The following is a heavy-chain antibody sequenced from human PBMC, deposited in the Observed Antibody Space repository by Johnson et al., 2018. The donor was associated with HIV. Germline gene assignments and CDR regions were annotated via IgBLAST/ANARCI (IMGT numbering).Heavy chain of an antibody. CDR1: GFTFSSYA. V-gene: IGHV3-30*14. Sequence: QVQLVESWEGVVQPGRSLRLSCAPSGFTFSSYAMHWVRQAPGKGLEWVAVISFDGSNQYYADSVNGRFTISRDNSKNTLYLQLTSLRAEDTAVYYCVRGLLWFEELLEAFEIWGQGTMVTVSS. CDR2: ISFDGSNQ. J-gene: IGHJ3*02. CDR3: VRGLLWFEELLEAFEI. D-gene: IGHD3-10*01.